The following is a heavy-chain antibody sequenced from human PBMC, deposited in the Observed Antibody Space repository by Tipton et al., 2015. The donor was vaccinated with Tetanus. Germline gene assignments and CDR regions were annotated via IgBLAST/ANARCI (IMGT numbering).Heavy chain of an antibody. CDR1: GYSFTSYW. D-gene: IGHD3-22*01. CDR3: ARQAGFTYYDTKGSAFDI. V-gene: IGHV5-51*01. J-gene: IGHJ3*02. Sequence: QLVQSGAEVKKPGESLKISCKGSGYSFTSYWTGWVRQMPGKGLEWMGIIYPGDSDTRYSPSFQGRVTISAEKSISTAYLQWSSLKASDTAMYYCARQAGFTYYDTKGSAFDIWGQGTMVTVSS. CDR2: IYPGDSDT.